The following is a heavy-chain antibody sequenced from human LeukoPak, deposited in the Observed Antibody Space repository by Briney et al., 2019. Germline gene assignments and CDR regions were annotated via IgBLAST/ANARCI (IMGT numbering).Heavy chain of an antibody. CDR2: ISAYNGNT. Sequence: ASVKVSCKASGYTFTGYYMHWVRQAPGQGLEWMGWISAYNGNTNYAQKLQGRVTMTTDTSTSTAYMELRSLRSDDTAVYYCARDQTFDIWGQGTMVTVSS. CDR3: ARDQTFDI. J-gene: IGHJ3*02. CDR1: GYTFTGYY. V-gene: IGHV1-18*04.